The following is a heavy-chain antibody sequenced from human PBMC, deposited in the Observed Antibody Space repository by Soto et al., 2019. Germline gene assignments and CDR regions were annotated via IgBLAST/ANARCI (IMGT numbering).Heavy chain of an antibody. D-gene: IGHD1-26*01. CDR3: ESHTHSASSYWAFHI. V-gene: IGHV5-51*01. J-gene: IGHJ3*02. CDR1: GYSFTSYW. CDR2: IYPDDSDA. Sequence: PGESLKIPRNGSGYSFTSYWIDLGRQMPGKGLEWMGIIYPDDSDARYSPSFQGRVTLSVDKSISTAYLQCSSPEASDTGMHYCESHTHSASSYWAFHIWGQGTMVTVSS.